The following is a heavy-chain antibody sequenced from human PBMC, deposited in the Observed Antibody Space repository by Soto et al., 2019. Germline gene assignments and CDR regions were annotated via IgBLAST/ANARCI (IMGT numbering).Heavy chain of an antibody. J-gene: IGHJ6*02. CDR1: GFSLSNARMG. CDR3: ARISTMVRGVKYYYGMDV. CDR2: IFSNDEK. V-gene: IGHV2-26*01. D-gene: IGHD3-10*01. Sequence: SGPTLVNPTEPLTLTCTVSGFSLSNARMGVSWIRQPPGKALEWLAHIFSNDEKSYSTSLKSRLTISKDTSKSQVVLTMTNMDPVDTATYYCARISTMVRGVKYYYGMDVWGQGTTVTVSS.